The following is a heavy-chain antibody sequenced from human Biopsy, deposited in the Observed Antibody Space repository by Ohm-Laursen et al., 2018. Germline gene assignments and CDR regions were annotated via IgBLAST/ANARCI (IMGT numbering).Heavy chain of an antibody. CDR1: GYTFTNYG. Sequence: ASAKVSCKTSGYTFTNYGISWVRQAPGQGLEWMGWISPYNGDTDYAQKLQGRVTMTTDTSTSTAYMDLRSLRSDDTAVYYCARDRWPHVTLLGLVVFDFWGQGTLVIVSS. D-gene: IGHD3-3*01. CDR2: ISPYNGDT. J-gene: IGHJ4*02. V-gene: IGHV1-18*01. CDR3: ARDRWPHVTLLGLVVFDF.